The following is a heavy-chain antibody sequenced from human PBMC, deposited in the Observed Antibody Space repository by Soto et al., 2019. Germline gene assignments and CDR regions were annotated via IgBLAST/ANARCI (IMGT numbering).Heavy chain of an antibody. CDR1: GASSVSSSSYY. V-gene: IGHV4-39*01. D-gene: IGHD2-15*01. Sequence: PSETLSLTCTVSGASSVSSSSYYWGWIRQPQGKGLEWMGSIYYTGNTFYSPSFRSRLTISVDTSKSQFSLKLRSVTAADTATYYCASEVSSTAGMDVWGQGTTVTVSS. CDR2: IYYTGNT. CDR3: ASEVSSTAGMDV. J-gene: IGHJ6*02.